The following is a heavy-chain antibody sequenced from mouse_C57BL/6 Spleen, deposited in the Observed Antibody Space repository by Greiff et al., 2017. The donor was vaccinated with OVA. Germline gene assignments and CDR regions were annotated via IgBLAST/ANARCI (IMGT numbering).Heavy chain of an antibody. V-gene: IGHV3-6*01. CDR2: ISYDGSN. D-gene: IGHD4-1*01. Sequence: ESGPGLVKPSQSLSLTCSVTGYSITSVYYWTWIRQFPGNKLEWMGYISYDGSNNYNPSLKNRISITRDTSKNQFFLKLNSVTTEDTATYYCARENWDDWFAYWGQGTLVTVSA. CDR1: GYSITSVYY. CDR3: ARENWDDWFAY. J-gene: IGHJ3*01.